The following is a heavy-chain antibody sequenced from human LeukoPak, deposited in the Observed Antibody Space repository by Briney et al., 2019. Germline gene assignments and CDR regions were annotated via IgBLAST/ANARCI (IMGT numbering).Heavy chain of an antibody. J-gene: IGHJ1*01. CDR1: GGSFSGYY. CDR3: ARSLRYSSGWYPQYFQH. CDR2: INHSGST. Sequence: KPSETLSLTCAVYGGSFSGYYWSWIRQPPGKGLEWIGEINHSGSTNYNPSLKSRVTISVDTSKNQFSLKLSSVTAADTAVYYCARSLRYSSGWYPQYFQHWGQGTLVTVSS. D-gene: IGHD6-19*01. V-gene: IGHV4-34*01.